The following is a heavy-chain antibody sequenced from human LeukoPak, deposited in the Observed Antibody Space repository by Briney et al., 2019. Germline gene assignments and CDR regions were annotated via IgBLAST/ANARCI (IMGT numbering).Heavy chain of an antibody. CDR2: ISGSGAST. CDR3: AKGPGGSGSSSPYFDS. CDR1: GFTFSSYA. J-gene: IGHJ4*02. D-gene: IGHD6-13*01. V-gene: IGHV3-23*01. Sequence: GGSLRLSCAASGFTFSSYAMSWVRQAPGKGLQWVSAISGSGASTYYADSVKGRFSVSRDNSKNTLYLQMDSLRVEDTAVYFCAKGPGGSGSSSPYFDSWGQGSLVTVSS.